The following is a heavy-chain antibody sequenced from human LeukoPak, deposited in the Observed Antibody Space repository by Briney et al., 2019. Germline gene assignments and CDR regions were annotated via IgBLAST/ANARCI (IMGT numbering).Heavy chain of an antibody. Sequence: PSETLSLTCTVSGGSISSGSYYWSWIRQPAGKGLEWIGRIYTSGSTNYNPSLKSRVTISVDTSKNQFSLKLSSVTAADTAVYYCARDGVGWDSSGYYSHWGQGTLVTVSS. V-gene: IGHV4-61*02. D-gene: IGHD3-22*01. J-gene: IGHJ4*02. CDR2: IYTSGST. CDR1: GGSISSGSYY. CDR3: ARDGVGWDSSGYYSH.